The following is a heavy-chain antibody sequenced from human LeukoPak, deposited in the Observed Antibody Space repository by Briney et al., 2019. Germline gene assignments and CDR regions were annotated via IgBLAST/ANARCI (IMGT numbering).Heavy chain of an antibody. CDR1: GGSISSSNW. Sequence: PSETLSLTCAVSGGSISSSNWWSWVRQPPGKELQWIGSLYYSGRTFYTPSLESRVTMSIDTSNNQFSLRMSSVTAADTAVYYCARLAAGTWSYDYWGQGSLVTVSS. V-gene: IGHV4-39*01. D-gene: IGHD6-25*01. CDR2: LYYSGRT. J-gene: IGHJ4*02. CDR3: ARLAAGTWSYDY.